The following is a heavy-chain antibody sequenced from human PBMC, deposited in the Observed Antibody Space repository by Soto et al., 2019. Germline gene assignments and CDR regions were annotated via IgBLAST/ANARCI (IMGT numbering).Heavy chain of an antibody. CDR1: GYIFTTYG. CDR3: ARGQVVNFDNWFDP. V-gene: IGHV1-18*01. J-gene: IGHJ5*02. CDR2: INPNSGHT. D-gene: IGHD3-22*01. Sequence: QIQLLQSGAEVKKPGTSVKVSCQASGYIFTTYGIIWVRQAPGQGLEWMGWINPNSGHTNYAQNLKDRVTMTTDTPXNTAYMELRSLRSNDTAVYFCARGQVVNFDNWFDPWGQGTLVTVSS.